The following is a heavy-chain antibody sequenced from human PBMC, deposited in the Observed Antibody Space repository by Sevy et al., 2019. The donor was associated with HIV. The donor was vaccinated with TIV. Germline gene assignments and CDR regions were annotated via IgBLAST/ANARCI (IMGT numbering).Heavy chain of an antibody. Sequence: GGSLRLSCAASGFTFSSYGMHWVRQAPGKGLEWVAVIWYDGSNKYYADSVKGRFTISRDNSKNTLYLQMNSLRAEDTAVYYCAGEQWLGLNIDYWGQGTLVTVSS. D-gene: IGHD6-19*01. CDR1: GFTFSSYG. V-gene: IGHV3-33*01. J-gene: IGHJ4*02. CDR3: AGEQWLGLNIDY. CDR2: IWYDGSNK.